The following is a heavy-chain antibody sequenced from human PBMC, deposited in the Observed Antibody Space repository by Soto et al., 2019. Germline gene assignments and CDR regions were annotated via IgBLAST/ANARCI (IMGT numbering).Heavy chain of an antibody. CDR3: ARERGRYGMDV. D-gene: IGHD3-10*01. CDR2: MNPNSGNT. J-gene: IGHJ6*02. V-gene: IGHV1-8*01. CDR1: GYTFTSYD. Sequence: QVQLVQSGAEVKKPGASVKVSCKASGYTFTSYDINWVRQATGQGLEYMGWMNPNSGNTGYAQKFQGRVTMTRTTSISTAYIELSSLRSDDSAVYYCARERGRYGMDVWGQGTTVTVSS.